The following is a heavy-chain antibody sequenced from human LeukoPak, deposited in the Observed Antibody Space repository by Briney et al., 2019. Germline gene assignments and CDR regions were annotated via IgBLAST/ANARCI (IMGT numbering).Heavy chain of an antibody. Sequence: SETLSLTCTVSGGSISSYYWSWIRQPAGKGLEWIGRIYTSGSTNYNPSLKSRVTMSVDTSKNQFSLKLSSVTAADTAVYYCARESPNSEQLVGSWFDPWGQGTLVTVSS. CDR3: ARESPNSEQLVGSWFDP. J-gene: IGHJ5*02. D-gene: IGHD6-6*01. CDR1: GGSISSYY. CDR2: IYTSGST. V-gene: IGHV4-4*07.